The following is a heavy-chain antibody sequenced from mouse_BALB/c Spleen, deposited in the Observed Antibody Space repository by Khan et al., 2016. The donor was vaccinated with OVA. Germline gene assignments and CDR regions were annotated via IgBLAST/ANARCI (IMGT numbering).Heavy chain of an antibody. CDR2: INPYNGFT. CDR1: GYSFTDYT. CDR3: GRGNDYGSNSWFAY. D-gene: IGHD1-1*01. Sequence: EVQLQQSGPELVKPGASMKISCKASGYSFTDYTMNWVKQSHGKNLEWIGLINPYNGFTSYNQKFKGKATLTVDKSSSTAYMELLSLTSEDSAVSYVGRGNDYGSNSWFAYWGQGTLVTVSA. V-gene: IGHV1-18*01. J-gene: IGHJ3*01.